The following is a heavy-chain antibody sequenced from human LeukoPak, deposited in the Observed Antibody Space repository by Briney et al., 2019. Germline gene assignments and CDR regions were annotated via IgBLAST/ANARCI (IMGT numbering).Heavy chain of an antibody. Sequence: SETLSLTCTVSGGSMSSFYWDWIRQPAGKGLHWIGRIYTSGVTNYNPSLKSRVIMSVDTSKNQFSLKLSSVTAADTAVYDCAREWTSGDGSGYHYYFDYWGQGTLVTVSS. CDR2: IYTSGVT. CDR3: AREWTSGDGSGYHYYFDY. D-gene: IGHD3-22*01. V-gene: IGHV4-4*07. CDR1: GGSMSSFY. J-gene: IGHJ4*02.